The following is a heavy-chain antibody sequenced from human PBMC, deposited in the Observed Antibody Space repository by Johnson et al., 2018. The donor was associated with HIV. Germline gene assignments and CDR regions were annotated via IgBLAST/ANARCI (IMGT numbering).Heavy chain of an antibody. CDR3: ARARTVVIARAFDS. CDR2: IVGSGGST. D-gene: IGHD2-21*01. J-gene: IGHJ3*02. CDR1: GFTFSSYA. Sequence: EVQLVESGGGLVQPGGSLRLSCAASGFTFSSYAMSWVRQAPGKGLEWVSGIVGSGGSTYYADSVKGRFTISRDNSKNTLYLQMNSLRAEDTAVYYCARARTVVIARAFDSWGQGTMVIVSS. V-gene: IGHV3-23*04.